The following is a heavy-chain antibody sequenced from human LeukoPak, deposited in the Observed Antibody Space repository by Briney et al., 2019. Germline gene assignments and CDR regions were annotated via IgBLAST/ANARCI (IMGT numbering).Heavy chain of an antibody. V-gene: IGHV4-59*08. J-gene: IGHJ4*02. CDR2: IYYSGST. Sequence: SETLSLTCTVSGGSISSYYWSWIRQPPGKGLEWIGYIYYSGSTNYNPSLKSRVTISVDTSKNQFSLKLSSVTAADTAVYYCARHASRYYYGSGSYYRALDYWGQGTLVTVSS. D-gene: IGHD3-10*01. CDR3: ARHASRYYYGSGSYYRALDY. CDR1: GGSISSYY.